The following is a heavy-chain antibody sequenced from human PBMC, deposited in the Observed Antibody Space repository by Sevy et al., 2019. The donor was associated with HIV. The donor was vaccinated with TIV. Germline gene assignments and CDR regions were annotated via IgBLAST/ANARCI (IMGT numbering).Heavy chain of an antibody. Sequence: GGSLRLSCAASGFTFDDYTMNWVRRAPGKGLEWVSVVRWSSGNIAYADSVEGRSTISGDNVKNPLYLQMNSLRVEDTALYYCVKDRSGSYSFDYWGQGTLVTVSS. CDR1: GFTFDDYT. CDR3: VKDRSGSYSFDY. V-gene: IGHV3-9*01. D-gene: IGHD1-26*01. J-gene: IGHJ4*02. CDR2: VRWSSGNI.